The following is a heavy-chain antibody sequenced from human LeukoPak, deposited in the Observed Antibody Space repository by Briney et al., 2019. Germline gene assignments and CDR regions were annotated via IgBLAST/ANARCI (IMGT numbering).Heavy chain of an antibody. CDR3: ATLVETFDY. J-gene: IGHJ4*02. CDR2: IYYSGST. CDR1: GGSISSSSYY. D-gene: IGHD1-26*01. V-gene: IGHV4-39*07. Sequence: SETLSLTCTVSGGSISSSSYYWGWIRQPPGKGLEWIRSIYYSGSTYYNPSLKSRVTISVDTSKNQFSLKLSSVTAADTAVYYCATLVETFDYWGQGTLVTVSS.